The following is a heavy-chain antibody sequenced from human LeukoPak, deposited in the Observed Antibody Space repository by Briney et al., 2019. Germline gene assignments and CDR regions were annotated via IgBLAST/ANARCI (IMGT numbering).Heavy chain of an antibody. J-gene: IGHJ3*02. Sequence: PSETLSLTCAVYGGSFSGYYWSWIRQPPGKGLEWIGEINHSGSTNYNPSLKSRVTISVDTSKNQFSLKLSSVTAADTAVYYCARGPHYDSSGGDAFDIWGQGTMVTVSS. V-gene: IGHV4-34*01. CDR1: GGSFSGYY. D-gene: IGHD3-22*01. CDR3: ARGPHYDSSGGDAFDI. CDR2: INHSGST.